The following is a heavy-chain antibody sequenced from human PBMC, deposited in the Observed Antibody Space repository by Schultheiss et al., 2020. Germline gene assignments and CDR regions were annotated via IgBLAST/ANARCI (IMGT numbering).Heavy chain of an antibody. D-gene: IGHD1-26*01. J-gene: IGHJ4*02. CDR3: ARGRRYSDSPGGDY. Sequence: GGSLRLSCAASGFTFSSYEMNWVRQAPGKGLEWVSYISSNSATMFYADSVKGRFTISIDNAKNSLYLQMNSLRAEDTALYYCARGRRYSDSPGGDYWGQGTLVTVSS. V-gene: IGHV3-48*03. CDR2: ISSNSATM. CDR1: GFTFSSYE.